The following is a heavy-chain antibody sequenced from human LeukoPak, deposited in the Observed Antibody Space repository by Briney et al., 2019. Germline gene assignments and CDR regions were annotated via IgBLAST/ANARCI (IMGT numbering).Heavy chain of an antibody. D-gene: IGHD2/OR15-2a*01. Sequence: GGSLRLSCAASGFTFSSYSMNWVRQAPGRGLEWVSYISTSSSSMYYADSVKGRFTISRDNAKNSLYLQMNSLRAEDTAVYYCAKDMGSQEFYFDYWGQGTLVTVSS. CDR3: AKDMGSQEFYFDY. J-gene: IGHJ4*02. V-gene: IGHV3-48*01. CDR1: GFTFSSYS. CDR2: ISTSSSSM.